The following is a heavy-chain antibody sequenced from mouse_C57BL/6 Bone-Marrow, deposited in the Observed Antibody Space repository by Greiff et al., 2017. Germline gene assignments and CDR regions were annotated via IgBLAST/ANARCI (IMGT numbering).Heavy chain of an antibody. J-gene: IGHJ2*01. V-gene: IGHV7-3*01. CDR2: IRNKANGYTT. Sequence: EVQVVESGGGLVQPGGSLSLSCAASGFTFTDYYMSWVRQPPGKELEWLGFIRNKANGYTTESSASLKGRFTISRYNSQSILYLQMNALGAKDSATHYCARYKTGWDYIDDWGQGTTLTVSS. CDR1: GFTFTDYY. D-gene: IGHD4-1*01. CDR3: ARYKTGWDYIDD.